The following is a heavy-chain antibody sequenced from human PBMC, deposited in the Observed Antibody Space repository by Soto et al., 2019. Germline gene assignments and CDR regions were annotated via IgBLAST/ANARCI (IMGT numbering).Heavy chain of an antibody. CDR2: ISSSSGYI. Sequence: PGGSLRLSCVASGFTFSSYSMNWVRQAPGKGLEWVSSISSSSGYIYNADSVKGRFTISRDNDKNSLYLQMNSLRAEDTAVYYCAREGWSGYPYYYYYGMDVWGQGTTVTVSS. V-gene: IGHV3-21*01. J-gene: IGHJ6*02. CDR1: GFTFSSYS. CDR3: AREGWSGYPYYYYYGMDV. D-gene: IGHD3-3*01.